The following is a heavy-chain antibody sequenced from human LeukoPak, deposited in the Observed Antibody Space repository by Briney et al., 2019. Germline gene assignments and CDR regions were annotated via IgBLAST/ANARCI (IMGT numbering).Heavy chain of an antibody. J-gene: IGHJ3*02. Sequence: SSETLSLTCTVYGGSFSGYYWSWIRQPPGKGLEWIGEINHSGSTNYNPSLKSRVTISVDTSKNQFSLKLSSVTAADTAVYYCARVRRVLMVYAIRIGAFDIWGQGTMVTVSS. V-gene: IGHV4-34*01. CDR3: ARVRRVLMVYAIRIGAFDI. D-gene: IGHD2-8*01. CDR1: GGSFSGYY. CDR2: INHSGST.